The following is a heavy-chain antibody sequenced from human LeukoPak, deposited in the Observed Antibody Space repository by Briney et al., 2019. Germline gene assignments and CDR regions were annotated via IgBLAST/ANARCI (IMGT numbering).Heavy chain of an antibody. D-gene: IGHD2-2*01. CDR1: GFTFTSSA. V-gene: IGHV1-58*01. CDR2: IVVGSGNT. Sequence: SVKVSCKASGFTFTSSAVQWVRQARGQRLEWIGWIVVGSGNTNYAQKFRERVTITRDMSTSTAYMELSSLRSEDTAVYYCAAGHLDSYCSSTSCYGTFDYWGQGTLVTVSS. J-gene: IGHJ4*02. CDR3: AAGHLDSYCSSTSCYGTFDY.